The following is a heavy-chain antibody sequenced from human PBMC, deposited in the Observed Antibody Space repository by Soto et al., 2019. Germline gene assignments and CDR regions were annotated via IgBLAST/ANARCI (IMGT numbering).Heavy chain of an antibody. J-gene: IGHJ6*02. V-gene: IGHV3-23*01. Sequence: GGSLRLSCAASGFTFSSYAMSWVRQAPGKGLEWVSSVSGSGGSTYYADSVKGRFTISRDNPKNTLYLQMNSLRVEDTAVYYCAKDFKRRFLEWFNYGMDVWGQGTTVTVSS. CDR2: VSGSGGST. D-gene: IGHD3-3*01. CDR1: GFTFSSYA. CDR3: AKDFKRRFLEWFNYGMDV.